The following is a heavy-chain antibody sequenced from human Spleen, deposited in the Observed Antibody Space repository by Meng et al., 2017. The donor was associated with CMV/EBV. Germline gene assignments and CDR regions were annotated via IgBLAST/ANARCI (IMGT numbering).Heavy chain of an antibody. Sequence: GESLKISCAASGFTFSSYSMNWVRQAPGKGLEWVSSISSSSSYTYYADSVKGRFTISRDNSKYTLYLQMNSLRAEDTAVFYCARVPRARSARTHYYYGMDVWGQGTTVTVSS. CDR1: GFTFSSYS. CDR3: ARVPRARSARTHYYYGMDV. CDR2: ISSSSSYT. V-gene: IGHV3-21*01. J-gene: IGHJ6*02. D-gene: IGHD6-6*01.